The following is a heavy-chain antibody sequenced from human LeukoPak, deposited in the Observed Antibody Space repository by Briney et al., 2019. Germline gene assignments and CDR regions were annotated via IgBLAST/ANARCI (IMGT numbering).Heavy chain of an antibody. CDR2: IYPGDSDT. V-gene: IGHV5-51*01. J-gene: IGHJ2*01. CDR1: GYSFTNYW. CDR3: ARHRGYYNLDFDL. Sequence: GESLKISCKGSGYSFTNYWIGWVRQMPGKGLERMGIIYPGDSDTRYGPSFQGQVTISADKSISTAYLQWSSLKASDTAMYYCARHRGYYNLDFDLWGCGTLVTVSS. D-gene: IGHD5-24*01.